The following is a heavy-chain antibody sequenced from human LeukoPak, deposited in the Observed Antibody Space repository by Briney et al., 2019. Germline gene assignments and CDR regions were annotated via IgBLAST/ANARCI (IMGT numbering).Heavy chain of an antibody. CDR1: EFTFSNYW. CDR2: ISSSSSYI. CDR3: ARQAPAHDAFDI. Sequence: NPGGSLRLSCAASEFTFSNYWMSWVRQAPGKWLESVSSISSSSSYIYYADSVKGRFTISRDNAKNSLYLQMNSLRAEDTAVYYCARQAPAHDAFDIWGQGTMVTVSS. V-gene: IGHV3-21*01. J-gene: IGHJ3*02.